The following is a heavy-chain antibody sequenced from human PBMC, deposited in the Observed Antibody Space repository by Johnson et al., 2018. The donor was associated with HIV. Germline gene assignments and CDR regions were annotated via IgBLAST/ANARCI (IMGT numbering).Heavy chain of an antibody. Sequence: QVQLVESGGGVVQPGGSLRLSCAASGFTFSSYGMHWVRQAPGKGLEWVAILWYDGTTAFYPDSVKGRFTISRDNSKNTLYLQMNSLRAEDTAVYYCAREGWMLDLNDAFDIWGQGTMVTVSS. D-gene: IGHD2-2*03. CDR2: LWYDGTTA. V-gene: IGHV3-30*02. J-gene: IGHJ3*02. CDR3: AREGWMLDLNDAFDI. CDR1: GFTFSSYG.